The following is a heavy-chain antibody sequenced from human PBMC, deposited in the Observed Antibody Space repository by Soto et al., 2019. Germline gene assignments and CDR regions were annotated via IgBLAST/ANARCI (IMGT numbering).Heavy chain of an antibody. CDR2: IIPIIGVT. CDR1: GATFNSNV. CDR3: ARESLGAKGADH. J-gene: IGHJ4*02. V-gene: IGHV1-69*17. Sequence: QVQLVQSGAEVKRPGSSVKVSCESSGATFNSNVISWVRQAPGQGLEWMGGIIPIIGVTHYAQKFQGRVTISALSSTGTAYMELTNLGFEDTALYYCARESLGAKGADHWGQGTLVTVSS. D-gene: IGHD3-16*01.